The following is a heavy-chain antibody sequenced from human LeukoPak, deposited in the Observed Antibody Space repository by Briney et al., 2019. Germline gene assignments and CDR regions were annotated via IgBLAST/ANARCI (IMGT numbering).Heavy chain of an antibody. CDR3: TREFRKPSTGD. D-gene: IGHD1-14*01. V-gene: IGHV3-74*01. Sequence: GGSLRLPCAVSGFTFSSYSMSWVRQAPGKGLVWVSRIKSDGSGTTYADSVKGRFTISRDNAKNTLYLQMNSLRAEDTAVYFCTREFRKPSTGDWGQGTLVSVSS. J-gene: IGHJ4*02. CDR2: IKSDGSGT. CDR1: GFTFSSYS.